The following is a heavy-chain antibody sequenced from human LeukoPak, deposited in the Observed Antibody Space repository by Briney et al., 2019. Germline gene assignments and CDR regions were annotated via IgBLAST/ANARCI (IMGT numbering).Heavy chain of an antibody. J-gene: IGHJ4*02. CDR3: AKDRDYYDSSGYFDY. Sequence: SGGSLRLSCAASGFTFSSYAMSWVRQAPGKGLEWVSAISGSGGSTYYADSVKGRFTISRDNSKNTLYLQMNSVRAEDTAVYYCAKDRDYYDSSGYFDYWGQGTLVTVSS. CDR2: ISGSGGST. CDR1: GFTFSSYA. D-gene: IGHD3-22*01. V-gene: IGHV3-23*01.